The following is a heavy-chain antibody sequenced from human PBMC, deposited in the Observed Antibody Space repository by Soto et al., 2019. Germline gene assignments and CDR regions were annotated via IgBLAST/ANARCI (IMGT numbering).Heavy chain of an antibody. CDR3: ARDRNPYYYDSSGYYF. J-gene: IGHJ4*02. Sequence: GGSLRLSCAASGFTFSSYAMHWVRQAPGKGLEWVAVISYDGSNKYYADSVKGRFTISRDNSKNTLYLQMNSLRAEDTAVYYCARDRNPYYYDSSGYYFGGQGTLVTVSS. V-gene: IGHV3-30-3*01. D-gene: IGHD3-22*01. CDR1: GFTFSSYA. CDR2: ISYDGSNK.